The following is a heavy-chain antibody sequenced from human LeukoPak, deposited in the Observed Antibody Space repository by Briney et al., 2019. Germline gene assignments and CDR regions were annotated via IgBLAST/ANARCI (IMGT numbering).Heavy chain of an antibody. Sequence: GASVKVSCKASGYTFTSYGISWVRQAPGQRLEWMGWISAYNGNTNYAQKLQGRVTMTTDTSTSTAYMELRSLRSDDTAVYYCARVGAYGSGSYLYFDYWGQGTLVTVSS. CDR2: ISAYNGNT. CDR3: ARVGAYGSGSYLYFDY. J-gene: IGHJ4*01. D-gene: IGHD3-10*01. CDR1: GYTFTSYG. V-gene: IGHV1-18*01.